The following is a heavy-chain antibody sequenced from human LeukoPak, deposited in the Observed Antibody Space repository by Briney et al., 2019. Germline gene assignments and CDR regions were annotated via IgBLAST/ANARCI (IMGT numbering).Heavy chain of an antibody. CDR2: INHSGST. V-gene: IGHV4-34*01. CDR3: ARDSHMVRGVIEN. D-gene: IGHD3-10*01. CDR1: GGSFSGYY. J-gene: IGHJ4*02. Sequence: SETLSLTCAVYGGSFSGYYWSWIRQPPGKGLEWIGEINHSGSTNYNPSLKSRVTISVDTSKNQFSLKLSSVTAADTAVYYCARDSHMVRGVIENWGQGTLVTVSS.